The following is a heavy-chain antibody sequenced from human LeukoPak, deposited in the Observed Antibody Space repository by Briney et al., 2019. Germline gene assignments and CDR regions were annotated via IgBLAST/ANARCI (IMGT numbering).Heavy chain of an antibody. CDR2: IYSGGST. CDR1: GFIVSGNY. J-gene: IGHJ4*02. CDR3: ARDPEYGSGSYDY. V-gene: IGHV3-53*01. Sequence: SGGSLRLFCAASGFIVSGNYMSWVRQAPGKGLEWVSVIYSGGSTYYADSVKGRFTISRDISRNTLYLQMNSLRAEDTAVYYCARDPEYGSGSYDYWGQGTLVIVSS. D-gene: IGHD3-10*01.